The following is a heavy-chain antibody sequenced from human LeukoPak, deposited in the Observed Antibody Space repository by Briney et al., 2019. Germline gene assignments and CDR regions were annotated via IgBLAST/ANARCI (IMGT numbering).Heavy chain of an antibody. CDR2: ITWDGGST. CDR3: AKDHLHPERRFDY. CDR1: GFTFDDYT. J-gene: IGHJ4*02. V-gene: IGHV3-43*01. Sequence: GGSLRLSCAASGFTFDDYTMHWVRQTPGKGLQWVSLITWDGGSTYYADSVKGRFTISRDNSKNTLYLQMNSLRAEDTAVYYCAKDHLHPERRFDYWGQGTLVTVSS.